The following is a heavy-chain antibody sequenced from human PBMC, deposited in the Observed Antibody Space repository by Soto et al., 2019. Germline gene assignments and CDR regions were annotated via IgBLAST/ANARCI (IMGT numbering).Heavy chain of an antibody. CDR2: IKSKTDGGTT. D-gene: IGHD6-19*01. Sequence: GGSLRLSCAASGFTFSNAWMSWVRQAPGKGLEWVGRIKSKTDGGTTDYAAPVKGRFTISRDDSKNTLYLQMNSLKTEDTAVYYCTASGIAVDHYYGMDVWGQGTTVTVSS. J-gene: IGHJ6*02. V-gene: IGHV3-15*01. CDR1: GFTFSNAW. CDR3: TASGIAVDHYYGMDV.